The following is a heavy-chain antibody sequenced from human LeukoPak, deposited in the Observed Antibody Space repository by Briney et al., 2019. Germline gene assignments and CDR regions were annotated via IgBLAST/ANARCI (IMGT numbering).Heavy chain of an antibody. Sequence: GGSLRLSCIASGITFSTYAMSWVRQAPGKGLEWVSVISSSGSSTYYADSVKGRFTISRDNLKNTLYLQMNSLRAEDTAVYYCAKGTGGGYCSSTSCYLGNYYYYGMDVWGQGTTVTVSS. V-gene: IGHV3-23*01. CDR1: GITFSTYA. J-gene: IGHJ6*02. D-gene: IGHD2-2*01. CDR2: ISSSGSST. CDR3: AKGTGGGYCSSTSCYLGNYYYYGMDV.